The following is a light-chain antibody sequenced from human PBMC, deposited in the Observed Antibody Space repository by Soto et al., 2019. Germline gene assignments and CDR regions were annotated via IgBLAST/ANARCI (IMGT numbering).Light chain of an antibody. J-gene: IGKJ4*01. Sequence: EIVLTQSPATLPLSPGERATLSCRASQSVSSYLAWYQQKPGQAPRLLIYDASNRATCIPARFSGSGSGTDFTLTISSLEPEDFAVYYCQQRSNWPTFGGGTKVEIK. CDR1: QSVSSY. CDR3: QQRSNWPT. CDR2: DAS. V-gene: IGKV3-11*01.